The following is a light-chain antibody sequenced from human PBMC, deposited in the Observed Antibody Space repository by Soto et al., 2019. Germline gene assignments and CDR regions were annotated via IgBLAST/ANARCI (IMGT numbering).Light chain of an antibody. Sequence: SVLTQPPSVSWSPGQSVTISCTGTSSDVGAYNYVAWYQQHPGKAPKVMIYDVSKRPSGVPDRFSGSKSGNTASLTISGLQVEDEADYYCCSYSGSLEVFGIGTKVTVL. CDR3: CSYSGSLEV. J-gene: IGLJ1*01. CDR1: SSDVGAYNY. CDR2: DVS. V-gene: IGLV2-11*01.